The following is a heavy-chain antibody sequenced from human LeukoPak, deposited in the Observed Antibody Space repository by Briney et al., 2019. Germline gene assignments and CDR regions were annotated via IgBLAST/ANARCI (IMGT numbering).Heavy chain of an antibody. CDR1: GYTFTSYG. J-gene: IGHJ3*02. D-gene: IGHD2-2*01. V-gene: IGHV1-69*04. CDR3: AREGPDIVVVPAAIDAFDI. CDR2: IIPILGIA. Sequence: SVKVSCKASGYTFTSYGISWVRQAPGQGLEWMGRIIPILGIANYAQKFQGRVTITADKSTSTAYMELSSLRSEDTAVYYCAREGPDIVVVPAAIDAFDIWGQGTMVTVSS.